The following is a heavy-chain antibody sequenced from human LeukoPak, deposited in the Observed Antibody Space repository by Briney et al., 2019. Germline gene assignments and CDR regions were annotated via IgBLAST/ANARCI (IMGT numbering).Heavy chain of an antibody. V-gene: IGHV3-23*01. CDR3: AKMSAGFDRSHYYFDY. D-gene: IGHD3-9*01. J-gene: IGHJ4*02. CDR2: ISGSGGST. CDR1: GFTFSDYW. Sequence: GGSLRLSCAASGFTFSDYWMHWVRQAPGKGLEWVSAISGSGGSTYYADSVKGRFTISRDNSKNTLYLQMNSLRAEDTAVYYCAKMSAGFDRSHYYFDYWGQGTLVTVSS.